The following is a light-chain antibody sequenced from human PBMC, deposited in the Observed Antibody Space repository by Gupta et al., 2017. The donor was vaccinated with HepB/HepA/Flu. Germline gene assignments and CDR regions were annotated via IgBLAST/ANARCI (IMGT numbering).Light chain of an antibody. J-gene: IGKJ1*01. V-gene: IGKV3-11*01. Sequence: EIVLTQSPATLSLSPGERATLSCRASQYISNYLAWYQQKHGQAPRLLIYDAPNRATGIPARFSGSGSGTDFTLTISSLEPEDFAIYYCQQRSSWPTFGQGTKVEIK. CDR3: QQRSSWPT. CDR1: QYISNY. CDR2: DAP.